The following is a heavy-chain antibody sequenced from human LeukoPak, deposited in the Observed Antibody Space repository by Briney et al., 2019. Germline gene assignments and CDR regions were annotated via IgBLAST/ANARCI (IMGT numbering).Heavy chain of an antibody. CDR3: GSAPRYSSSWPNNWFDP. D-gene: IGHD6-13*01. V-gene: IGHV1-69*13. CDR2: ILSILGTA. CDR1: VGIFSRYA. J-gene: IGHJ5*02. Sequence: SVKVSCKSSVGIFSRYAISGVRQAPGQGLEWMGGILSILGTANYAQKFQGRVTITADESTSTAYMELSSLRSEDTAVYFCGSAPRYSSSWPNNWFDPWGQGTLVTVSS.